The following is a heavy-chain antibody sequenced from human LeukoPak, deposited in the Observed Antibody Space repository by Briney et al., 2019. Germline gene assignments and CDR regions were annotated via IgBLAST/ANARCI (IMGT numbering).Heavy chain of an antibody. D-gene: IGHD1-26*01. CDR1: DDSITSSS. CDR3: ARQIWGATNFLLPDY. J-gene: IGHJ4*02. Sequence: SETLSLTCTVSDDSITSSSWSWIRQPPGKGLEWIGYIYYSGSTSYNPSLKSRVTISIDTSKNQFSLKVSSVTAADTAVYYCARQIWGATNFLLPDYWGQGTLVTASS. CDR2: IYYSGST. V-gene: IGHV4-59*08.